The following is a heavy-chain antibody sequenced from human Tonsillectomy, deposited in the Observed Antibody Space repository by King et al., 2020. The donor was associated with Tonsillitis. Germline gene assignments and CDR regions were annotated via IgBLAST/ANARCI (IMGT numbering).Heavy chain of an antibody. V-gene: IGHV3-23*04. D-gene: IGHD3-22*01. CDR2: ISSTDRI. CDR3: ARCRRGENSVYYYFDY. Sequence: VQLVESGGGLVQPGGSLRLSCAASGFTFSNYAMTWVRQAPGKGLEWVSAISSTDRIYYADSVKGRFTISRDNSKNTVYLEMDSLRAEDTAVFYCARCRRGENSVYYYFDYWGPGTLVTVSS. J-gene: IGHJ4*02. CDR1: GFTFSNYA.